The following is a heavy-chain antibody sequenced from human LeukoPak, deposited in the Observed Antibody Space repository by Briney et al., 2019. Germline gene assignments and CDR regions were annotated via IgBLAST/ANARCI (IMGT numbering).Heavy chain of an antibody. V-gene: IGHV3-48*04. CDR1: GFTFSSYA. D-gene: IGHD2-15*01. CDR3: ARGSGCSGGSCYHYYYGMDV. CDR2: ISSSGSTI. J-gene: IGHJ6*02. Sequence: PGGSLRLSCAASGFTFSSYAMSWVRQAPGKGLEWVSYISSSGSTIYYADSVKGRFTISRDNAKNSLYLQMNSLRAEDTAVYYCARGSGCSGGSCYHYYYGMDVWGQGTTVTVSS.